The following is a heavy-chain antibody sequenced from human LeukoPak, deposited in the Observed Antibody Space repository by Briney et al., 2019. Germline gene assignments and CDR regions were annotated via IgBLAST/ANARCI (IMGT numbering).Heavy chain of an antibody. CDR3: ARDRDEGLGGFLEYY. CDR2: IIPIFGTA. J-gene: IGHJ4*02. CDR1: GGTFSSYA. D-gene: IGHD3-3*01. Sequence: RASVKVSXKASGGTFSSYAISWVRQAPGQGLEWMGGIIPIFGTANYAQKFQGRVTITADESTSTAYMELSSLRSEDTAVYYCARDRDEGLGGFLEYYWGQGTLVTVSS. V-gene: IGHV1-69*13.